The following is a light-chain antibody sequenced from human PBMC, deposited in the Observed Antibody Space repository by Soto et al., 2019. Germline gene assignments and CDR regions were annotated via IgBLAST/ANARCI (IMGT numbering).Light chain of an antibody. Sequence: QSVLTQPASVSGSPGQSITIPCTGTSSDIGSYNYVSWYQQQPGKAPKLMIYDVSNRPSGISNRFSGSKSGNTASLTISGLQAEDEADYYCNSYTSSSTFVFGTGTKVTVL. V-gene: IGLV2-14*01. CDR1: SSDIGSYNY. CDR3: NSYTSSSTFV. CDR2: DVS. J-gene: IGLJ1*01.